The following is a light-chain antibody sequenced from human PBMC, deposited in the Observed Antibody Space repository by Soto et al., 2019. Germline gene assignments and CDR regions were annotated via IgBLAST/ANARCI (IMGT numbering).Light chain of an antibody. Sequence: DVVMTQSPLSLPVTPGESASISCRSSQSLLQSNGYNYVDWYLQKPGQSPQLLIYLGSLRASGVPDRFSGSGSGKDFTMKISRMEAEDVGVYYCMQGPPTPPYTFGQGTKVEIK. CDR2: LGS. CDR3: MQGPPTPPYT. J-gene: IGKJ2*01. V-gene: IGKV2-28*01. CDR1: QSLLQSNGYNY.